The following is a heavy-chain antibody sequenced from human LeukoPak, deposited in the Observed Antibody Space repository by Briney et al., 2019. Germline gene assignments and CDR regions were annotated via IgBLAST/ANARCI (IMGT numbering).Heavy chain of an antibody. CDR1: GFTFSSYS. CDR3: ARWESASFFD. V-gene: IGHV3-48*04. Sequence: GGSLRLSCAASGFTFSSYSMNWVRQAPGKGLEWVSYFSSSSSTIYYADSVKGRFTISKDNAKNSLYLQMNSLKAEDSAVYYCARWESASFFDWGQGTLVTASS. D-gene: IGHD2-2*01. CDR2: FSSSSSTI. J-gene: IGHJ4*02.